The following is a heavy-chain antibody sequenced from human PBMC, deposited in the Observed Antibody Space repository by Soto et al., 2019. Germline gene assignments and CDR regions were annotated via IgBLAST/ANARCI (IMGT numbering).Heavy chain of an antibody. CDR1: GFTFSSYA. Sequence: VGSLSLSCAASGFTFSSYAMHWVRQAPGKGLEWVAVISYDGSNKYYADSVKGRFTISRDNSKNTLYLQMNSLRAEDTAVYYCAREDGTVTSFDYWGQGTLVTVSS. J-gene: IGHJ4*02. D-gene: IGHD4-17*01. V-gene: IGHV3-30-3*01. CDR3: AREDGTVTSFDY. CDR2: ISYDGSNK.